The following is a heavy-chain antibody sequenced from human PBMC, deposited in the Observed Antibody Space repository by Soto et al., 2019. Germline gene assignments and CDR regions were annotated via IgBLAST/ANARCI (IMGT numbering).Heavy chain of an antibody. D-gene: IGHD3-10*01. J-gene: IGHJ5*02. CDR1: GFTISRNA. V-gene: IGHV3-23*01. Sequence: GSLRLSCAASGFTISRNAMYWVRQAPGKGLEWVSGISERGDTTHYADSVKGRFTISRDTSKNTLYLQMNSLRAEDTAVYYCAKDFYGSGINWFDPWGQGTLVTVSS. CDR3: AKDFYGSGINWFDP. CDR2: ISERGDTT.